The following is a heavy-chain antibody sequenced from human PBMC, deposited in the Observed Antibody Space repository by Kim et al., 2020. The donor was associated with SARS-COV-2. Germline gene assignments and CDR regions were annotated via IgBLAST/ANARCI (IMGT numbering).Heavy chain of an antibody. Sequence: GGSLRLSCAASGFTFDDYAMHWVRQAPGKGLEWVSGISWNSGSIGYADSVKGRFTISRDNAKNSLYLQMNSLRAEDTALYYCAKDTTSAIKNYWGQGTLVTVSS. J-gene: IGHJ4*02. V-gene: IGHV3-9*01. D-gene: IGHD2-2*01. CDR3: AKDTTSAIKNY. CDR2: ISWNSGSI. CDR1: GFTFDDYA.